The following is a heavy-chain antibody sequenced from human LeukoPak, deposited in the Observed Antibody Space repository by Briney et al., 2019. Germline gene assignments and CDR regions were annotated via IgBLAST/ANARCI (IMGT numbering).Heavy chain of an antibody. CDR3: ARDQGGL. J-gene: IGHJ4*02. Sequence: PSETLSLTCAVYVGSFSDYSWSWIRQSPGKGLEWIGEITYSGSTNYNPSLKSRVTISKDTSKNQFSLKVTSLTAADTAVYYCARDQGGLWGQGTLVTVSS. D-gene: IGHD2-2*01. V-gene: IGHV4-34*01. CDR2: ITYSGST. CDR1: VGSFSDYS.